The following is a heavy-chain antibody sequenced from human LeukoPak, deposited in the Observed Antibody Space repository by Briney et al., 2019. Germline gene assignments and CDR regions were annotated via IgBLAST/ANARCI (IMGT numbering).Heavy chain of an antibody. J-gene: IGHJ4*02. CDR2: ICYSGST. V-gene: IGHV4-59*01. Sequence: SETLSLTCTVSGGSISSYCWSWTRQPPGKGLEWIGYICYSGSTKYNPSLKSRVTISEDTSKNQFSLKLSSVTAADTAVYYCARYNGAFGFDYWGQGTLVTVSS. D-gene: IGHD1-26*01. CDR1: GGSISSYC. CDR3: ARYNGAFGFDY.